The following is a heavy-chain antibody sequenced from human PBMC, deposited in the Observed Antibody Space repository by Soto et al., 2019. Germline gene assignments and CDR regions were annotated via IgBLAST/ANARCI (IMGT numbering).Heavy chain of an antibody. D-gene: IGHD6-19*01. CDR3: ARDRSSSWYNGTFYFDS. J-gene: IGHJ4*02. CDR2: IIPLFDAT. V-gene: IGHV1-69*06. CDR1: GGTFTTYD. Sequence: QVQLVQSGAEVRKPGSSVKVSCKASGGTFTTYDISWVRQAPGQGLEWMGGIIPLFDATKYAQKFQGRVTITADKSTGTAYMELSSLRSEYTAMDYWARDRSSSWYNGTFYFDSWGQGTLVTVSS.